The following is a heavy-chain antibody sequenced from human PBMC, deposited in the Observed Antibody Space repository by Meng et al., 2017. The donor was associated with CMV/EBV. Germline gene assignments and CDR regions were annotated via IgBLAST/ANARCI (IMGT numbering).Heavy chain of an antibody. V-gene: IGHV4-59*01. Sequence: GSLRLSCTVSGGSISSYYWSWIRQPPGKGLEWIGYIYYSGSTNYNPSLKSRVTISVDTSKNQFSLKLSSVTAADTAVYYCARFDCSSTSCPFVYWGQGTLVTVSS. CDR2: IYYSGST. CDR3: ARFDCSSTSCPFVY. J-gene: IGHJ4*02. D-gene: IGHD2-2*01. CDR1: GGSISSYY.